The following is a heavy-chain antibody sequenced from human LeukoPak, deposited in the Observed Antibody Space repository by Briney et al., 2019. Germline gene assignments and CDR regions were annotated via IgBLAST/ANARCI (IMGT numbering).Heavy chain of an antibody. Sequence: SETLSLTCAVYGGSFSGYYWSWIRQPPGKGLEWIGEINHSGSTNYNPSLKSRVTISVDTSKNQFSLKLSSVTAADPAGDFCARGPSYLDYDFWGGYPTFDPWGQGTPVTVSS. V-gene: IGHV4-34*01. CDR3: ARGPSYLDYDFWGGYPTFDP. CDR2: INHSGST. D-gene: IGHD3-3*01. CDR1: GGSFSGYY. J-gene: IGHJ5*02.